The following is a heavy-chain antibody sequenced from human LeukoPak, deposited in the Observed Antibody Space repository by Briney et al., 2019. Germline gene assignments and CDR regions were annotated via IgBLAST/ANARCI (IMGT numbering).Heavy chain of an antibody. CDR2: ISGSGDNT. V-gene: IGHV3-21*01. Sequence: GGSLRLSCAASGFTFSSHGMSWVRQAPGKELEWVSTISGSGDNTYYADSVKGRFTISRDNAKNSLYLQMNSLRAEDTGVYYCARDWGGSYPFYYYYYMDVWGKGTTVTVSS. CDR3: ARDWGGSYPFYYYYYMDV. D-gene: IGHD1-26*01. CDR1: GFTFSSHG. J-gene: IGHJ6*03.